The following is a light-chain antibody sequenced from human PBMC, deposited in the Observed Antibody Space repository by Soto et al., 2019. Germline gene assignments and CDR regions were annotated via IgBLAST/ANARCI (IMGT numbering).Light chain of an antibody. J-gene: IGLJ2*01. V-gene: IGLV4-69*01. Sequence: QAVVTQSPSASASLGASVKLTCTLSSEHSNYAIAWHQQQPEKGPRYLMKLNSDGSHSKGDGIPDRFSGSSSGAERYLTISSLQSEDEADYYCQTWGTGIHVIFGGGTKLTVL. CDR1: SEHSNYA. CDR3: QTWGTGIHVI. CDR2: LNSDGSH.